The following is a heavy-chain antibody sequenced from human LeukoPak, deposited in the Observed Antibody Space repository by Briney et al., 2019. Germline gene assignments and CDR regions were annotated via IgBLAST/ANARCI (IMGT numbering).Heavy chain of an antibody. Sequence: ASVKVSCKASGYTFTSYAISWVRQAPGQGLEWMGGIIPIFGTANYAQKFQGRVTITADESTSTAYMELSSLRSEDTAVYYCARPVYRYSGSYIGHYFDYWGQGTLVTVSS. V-gene: IGHV1-69*13. D-gene: IGHD1-26*01. CDR2: IIPIFGTA. J-gene: IGHJ4*02. CDR3: ARPVYRYSGSYIGHYFDY. CDR1: GYTFTSYA.